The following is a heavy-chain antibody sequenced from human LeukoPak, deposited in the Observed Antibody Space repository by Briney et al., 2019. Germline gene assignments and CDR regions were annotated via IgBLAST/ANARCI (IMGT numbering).Heavy chain of an antibody. CDR3: AIWLRSGYSCYDSYYFDC. CDR1: GFTFSSYS. CDR2: ISSSSSAN. V-gene: IGHV3-48*01. J-gene: IGHJ4*02. Sequence: GGSLRLSCAASGFTFSSYSMNWVRQAPGKGLEWVSYISSSSSANYSEASVEGRFIISRDYTKNPLYLQMNRMTADDTAVYYCAIWLRSGYSCYDSYYFDCWGQGTLVTVSS. D-gene: IGHD5-12*01.